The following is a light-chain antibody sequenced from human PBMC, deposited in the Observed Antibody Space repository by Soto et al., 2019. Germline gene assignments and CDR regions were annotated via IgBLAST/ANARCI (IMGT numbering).Light chain of an antibody. Sequence: EILLTQSPATLSLSPGERATLSCRASQSVSSYLAWYQQKPGQAPRLLIYDASNRATGIPARFSGSGSGTDFTLTLRSLEHEDFASYYCQPGTTFGQGTKVDIK. V-gene: IGKV3-11*01. CDR1: QSVSSY. CDR3: QPGTT. J-gene: IGKJ1*01. CDR2: DAS.